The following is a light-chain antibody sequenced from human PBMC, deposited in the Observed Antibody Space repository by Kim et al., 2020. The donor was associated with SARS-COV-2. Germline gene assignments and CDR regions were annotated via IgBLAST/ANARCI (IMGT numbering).Light chain of an antibody. J-gene: IGLJ1*01. CDR1: SSDVGGYNY. V-gene: IGLV2-14*01. CDR2: DVT. CDR3: SSYTTSGTYV. Sequence: QSVLTQPASVSGSPGQSITISCTATSSDVGGYNYVSWYQQHPLRAPKLMIYDVTQRPSGVSNRFSASKSGNTASLTISGLQPEDEADYYCSSYTTSGTYVFGTGTKVTVL.